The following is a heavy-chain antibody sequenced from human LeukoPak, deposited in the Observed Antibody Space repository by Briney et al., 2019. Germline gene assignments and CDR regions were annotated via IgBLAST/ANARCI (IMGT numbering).Heavy chain of an antibody. Sequence: GGSLRLSCTASGFTFGDYAMSWVRQAPGKGLEWVGFIRSKAYGGTTEYAASVKGRFTISRDDSKSIAYLQMNSLKTKDTAVYYCTRDAVAGMTYYYYYGMDVWGQGTTVTVSS. CDR3: TRDAVAGMTYYYYYGMDV. CDR2: IRSKAYGGTT. D-gene: IGHD6-19*01. J-gene: IGHJ6*02. V-gene: IGHV3-49*04. CDR1: GFTFGDYA.